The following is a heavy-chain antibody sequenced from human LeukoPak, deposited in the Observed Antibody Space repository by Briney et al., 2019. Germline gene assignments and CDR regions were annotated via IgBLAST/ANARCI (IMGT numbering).Heavy chain of an antibody. V-gene: IGHV4-39*01. CDR3: ARPRQGYYSFDY. J-gene: IGHJ4*02. D-gene: IGHD5-18*01. CDR2: IYYSGNT. Sequence: SETLSLTCTVSGGSISSSSYYWGWIRQPPGKGLEWIGSIYYSGNTYYNPSLKSRVTISVDTSKNQFSLKLSSVTAADTAVYYCARPRQGYYSFDYWGQGTLVTVSS. CDR1: GGSISSSSYY.